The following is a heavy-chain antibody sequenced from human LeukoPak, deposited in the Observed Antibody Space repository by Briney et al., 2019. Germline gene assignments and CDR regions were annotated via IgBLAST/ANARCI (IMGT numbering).Heavy chain of an antibody. CDR3: ARFAVATISGPTYFDY. V-gene: IGHV3-21*01. Sequence: GGSLRLSCAASGFTFNNYSMNWVRQAPGKGLEWVSSISSRSNYIYYPDSVKGRFTISRDNAKKSVYLQMNSLRAEDTAVYYCARFAVATISGPTYFDYWGQGTLVTVSS. CDR1: GFTFNNYS. J-gene: IGHJ4*02. CDR2: ISSRSNYI. D-gene: IGHD5-24*01.